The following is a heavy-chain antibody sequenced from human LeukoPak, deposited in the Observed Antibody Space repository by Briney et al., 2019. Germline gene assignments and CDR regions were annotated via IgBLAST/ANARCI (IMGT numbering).Heavy chain of an antibody. CDR1: GYNFYDYG. CDR3: ARQGLLRGVIAAFDI. CDR2: ISADTGNT. D-gene: IGHD3-10*01. Sequence: ASVKVSCKASGYNFYDYGITWVRQAPGQGLEWMGGISADTGNTKYAENFPGRVTMTIDTSTNTASMERKSLISDDTAFYFCARQGLLRGVIAAFDIWGQGTMVTVSS. V-gene: IGHV1-18*01. J-gene: IGHJ3*02.